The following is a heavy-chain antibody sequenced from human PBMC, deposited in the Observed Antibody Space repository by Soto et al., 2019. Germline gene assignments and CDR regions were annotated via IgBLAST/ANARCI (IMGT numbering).Heavy chain of an antibody. CDR1: MGSISSYY. CDR3: ARAGSWIRDAFDI. D-gene: IGHD3-10*01. V-gene: IGHV4-59*01. J-gene: IGHJ3*02. CDR2: IYYSGST. Sequence: PSGTLYLPCPVSMGSISSYYCTCLRQPLGKGLEWIGYIYYSGSTNYNPSLKSRVTISVDTSKNQFSLKLSFVTAADTAVYYCARAGSWIRDAFDIWGQGTMVTVS.